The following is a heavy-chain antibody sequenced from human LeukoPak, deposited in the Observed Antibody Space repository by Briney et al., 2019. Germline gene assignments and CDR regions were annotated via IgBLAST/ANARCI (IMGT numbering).Heavy chain of an antibody. CDR3: ARDHGYSRAFDI. V-gene: IGHV3-66*01. Sequence: GGSLRLSCAASGFTVSRNYMNWVRQAPGKGLEWVSVIYSGGSTYYADSEKGRFIISRDNSKNTLYLQMNSLRVEDTAVYYCARDHGYSRAFDIWGQGTMVTVSS. CDR2: IYSGGST. CDR1: GFTVSRNY. D-gene: IGHD5-24*01. J-gene: IGHJ3*02.